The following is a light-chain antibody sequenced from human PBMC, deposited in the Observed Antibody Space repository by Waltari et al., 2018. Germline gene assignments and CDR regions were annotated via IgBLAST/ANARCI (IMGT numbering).Light chain of an antibody. CDR3: HQYSSTPWT. CDR1: QTVSSSH. CDR2: GAS. J-gene: IGKJ1*01. Sequence: EIVLTQSPGTLSLSPGGRAAVSCRASQTVSSSHLAWSQQKPGQAPRLLIYGASTRASGIPDRFSGGGFGTDFTLTIDRLEPEDFAVYYCHQYSSTPWTFGQGTRVEIK. V-gene: IGKV3-20*01.